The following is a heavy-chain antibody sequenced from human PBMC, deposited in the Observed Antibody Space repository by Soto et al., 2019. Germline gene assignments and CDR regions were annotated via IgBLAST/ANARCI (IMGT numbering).Heavy chain of an antibody. CDR2: IHSTRSP. CDR3: ARSPAYGDYANLDT. D-gene: IGHD4-17*01. V-gene: IGHV4-4*07. J-gene: IGHJ5*02. CDR1: GDSVSKYY. Sequence: PSETLSLTCTVSGDSVSKYYWNWIRQPAGKGLEWIGRIHSTRSPNYNPSLKSRVTMSVDTSKNQFSLKLNLTSVTAADTAVYYCARSPAYGDYANLDTWGQGTLVTGS.